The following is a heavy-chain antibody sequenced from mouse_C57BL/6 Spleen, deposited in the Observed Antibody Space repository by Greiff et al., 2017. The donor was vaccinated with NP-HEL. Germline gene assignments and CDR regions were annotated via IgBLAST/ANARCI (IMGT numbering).Heavy chain of an antibody. CDR1: GYSITSGYY. D-gene: IGHD2-5*01. Sequence: EVKLVESGPGLVKPSQSLSLTCSVTGYSITSGYYWNWIRQFPGNKLEWMGYISYDGSNNYNPSLKNRISITRDTSKNQFFLKLNSVTTEDTATYYCARDHYSNYVPFAYWGQGTLVTVSA. CDR3: ARDHYSNYVPFAY. J-gene: IGHJ3*01. CDR2: ISYDGSN. V-gene: IGHV3-6*01.